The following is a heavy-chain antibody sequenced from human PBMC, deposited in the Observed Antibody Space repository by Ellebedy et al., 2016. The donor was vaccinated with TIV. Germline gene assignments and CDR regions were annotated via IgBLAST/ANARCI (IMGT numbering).Heavy chain of an antibody. CDR3: AKGRGGGSDSSAPRYYFDS. J-gene: IGHJ4*02. CDR2: ISHTGSRT. V-gene: IGHV3-23*01. D-gene: IGHD6-19*01. Sequence: PGGSLRLSCAASGFTFNSYAMSWVSQAPGKGLAWVSTISHTGSRTYYANSVEGRFIISRDNSKRTLYLQMNSLRAEDTAVYYCAKGRGGGSDSSAPRYYFDSWGLGTLVTVSS. CDR1: GFTFNSYA.